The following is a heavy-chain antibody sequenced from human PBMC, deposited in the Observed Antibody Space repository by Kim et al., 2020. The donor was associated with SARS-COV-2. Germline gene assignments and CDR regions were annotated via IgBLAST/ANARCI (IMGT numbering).Heavy chain of an antibody. CDR2: INAGNGNT. Sequence: ASVKVSCKASGYTFTSYAMHWVRQAPGQRLEWTGWINAGNGNTKYSQKFQGRVTITRDTSASTAYMELSSLRSEDTAVYYCARDSYYDIFRYYYYYMDVWGRGTTVTVSS. J-gene: IGHJ6*03. D-gene: IGHD3-9*01. CDR1: GYTFTSYA. V-gene: IGHV1-3*01. CDR3: ARDSYYDIFRYYYYYMDV.